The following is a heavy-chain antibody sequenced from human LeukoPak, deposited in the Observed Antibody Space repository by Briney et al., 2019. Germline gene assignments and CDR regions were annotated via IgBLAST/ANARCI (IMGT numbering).Heavy chain of an antibody. J-gene: IGHJ4*02. CDR2: IFGAGKNTT. D-gene: IGHD3-22*01. CDR1: GFTFSNYA. CDR3: AKASWSRYDSSGYYYSDSLDY. Sequence: GGSLRLSCEASGFTFSNYAMNWVRQAPGKGLEWVSIIFGAGKNTTYYADSVKGRFTISRDNSKNTLYLQMNSLRAEDTAVYYCAKASWSRYDSSGYYYSDSLDYWGQGTLVTVSS. V-gene: IGHV3-NL1*01.